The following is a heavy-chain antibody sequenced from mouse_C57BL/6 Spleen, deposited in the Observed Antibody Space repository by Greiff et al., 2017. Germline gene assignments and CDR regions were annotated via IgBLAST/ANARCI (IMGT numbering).Heavy chain of an antibody. CDR3: ARGGYDYDPYWYFDV. J-gene: IGHJ1*03. V-gene: IGHV1-64*01. CDR1: GYTFTSYW. Sequence: VQLQQPGAELVKPGASVKLSCKASGYTFTSYWMHWVKQRPGQGLEWIGMIHPNSGSTNYNEKFKSKATLTVDKSSSTAYMQLSSLTSEDSAVYYCARGGYDYDPYWYFDVWGTGTTVTVSS. D-gene: IGHD2-4*01. CDR2: IHPNSGST.